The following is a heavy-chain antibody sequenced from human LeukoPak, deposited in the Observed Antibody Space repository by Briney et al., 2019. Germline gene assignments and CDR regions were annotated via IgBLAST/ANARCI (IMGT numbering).Heavy chain of an antibody. Sequence: GEPLQISCQGSVYSFTRYWIGCGRQMPGKGLEWMGIIYPGDSDTRYSPSFQGQVTISADKSISTAYLQWSSLKASAAAMNYWARRGSGWYLDYWGQGTLVTVSS. V-gene: IGHV5-51*01. D-gene: IGHD6-19*01. CDR3: ARRGSGWYLDY. J-gene: IGHJ4*02. CDR1: VYSFTRYW. CDR2: IYPGDSDT.